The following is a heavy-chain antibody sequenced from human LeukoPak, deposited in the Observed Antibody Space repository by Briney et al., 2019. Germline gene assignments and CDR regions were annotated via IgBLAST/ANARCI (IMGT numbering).Heavy chain of an antibody. J-gene: IGHJ4*02. D-gene: IGHD5-18*01. CDR3: ARAASGYSYGLYWD. CDR1: GYTFTTYA. V-gene: IGHV1-3*01. CDR2: INAGNGNT. Sequence: ASVKVSCKASGYTFTTYAIHWVRQAPGQGLEWMGWINAGNGNTKYSQKFQGRVTITRDTSATTAYMELSSLRSEDTAVYYCARAASGYSYGLYWDWGQGTLVTVSS.